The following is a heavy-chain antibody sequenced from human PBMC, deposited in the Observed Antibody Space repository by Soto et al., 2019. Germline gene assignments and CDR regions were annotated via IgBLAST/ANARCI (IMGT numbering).Heavy chain of an antibody. J-gene: IGHJ6*02. CDR1: GFTFTSSA. CDR2: IVVGSGNT. D-gene: IGHD3-22*01. CDR3: AAGVDSSGYYYVGAPYYYYGMDV. V-gene: IGHV1-58*01. Sequence: SVKVSCKASGFTFTSSAVQWVRQARGQRLGWIGWIVVGSGNTNYAQKFQERVTITRDMSTSTAYMELSSLRSEDTAVYYCAAGVDSSGYYYVGAPYYYYGMDVWGQGTTVTVSS.